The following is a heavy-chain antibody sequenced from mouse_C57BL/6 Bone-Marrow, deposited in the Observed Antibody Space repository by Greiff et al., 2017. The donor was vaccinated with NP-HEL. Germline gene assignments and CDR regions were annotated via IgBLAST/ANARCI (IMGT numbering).Heavy chain of an antibody. CDR3: ARQGYDEGFDY. V-gene: IGHV5-15*01. D-gene: IGHD2-2*01. CDR1: GFTFSNYG. J-gene: IGHJ2*01. Sequence: EVKVVESGGGLVQPGGSLKLSCAASGFTFSNYGMAWVRQAPRQGPEWVAFISNLAYSIYYADTVTGRFTISRENAKNTLYLEMSSLRSEDTAMYYCARQGYDEGFDYWGQGTTLTVSS. CDR2: ISNLAYSI.